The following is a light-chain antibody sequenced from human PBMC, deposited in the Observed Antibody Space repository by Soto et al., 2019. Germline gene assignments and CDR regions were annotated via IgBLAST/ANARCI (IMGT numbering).Light chain of an antibody. CDR2: RAY. CDR1: QNIYSN. V-gene: IGKV3-15*01. Sequence: IVMTQSPATLSVSPGERATLSCRASQNIYSNVAWYQQRPGQAHRLLIYRAYTRASGIQDRFSGSGSGTEFTLTIRSLQSEDFAFFYCKQYDGWPRTFGQGTKVDI. CDR3: KQYDGWPRT. J-gene: IGKJ1*01.